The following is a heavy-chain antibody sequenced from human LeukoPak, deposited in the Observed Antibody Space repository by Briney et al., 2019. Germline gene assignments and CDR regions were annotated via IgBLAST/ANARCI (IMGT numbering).Heavy chain of an antibody. CDR1: GFTFSSYA. V-gene: IGHV3-23*01. D-gene: IGHD3-3*01. CDR2: ISGSGGST. Sequence: GGSLRLSCAASGFTFSSYAMSWVRQAPGKGLEWVSAISGSGGSTYYADSVKGRFTISRDNSKNSLYLQMNSLRAEDTAVYYCARDSASYYDFWSGLYYWGQGTLVTVSS. J-gene: IGHJ4*02. CDR3: ARDSASYYDFWSGLYY.